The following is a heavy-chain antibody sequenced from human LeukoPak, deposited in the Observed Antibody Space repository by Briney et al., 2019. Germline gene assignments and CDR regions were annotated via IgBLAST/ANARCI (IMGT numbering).Heavy chain of an antibody. Sequence: ASVKVSCKASGYTFTSYYMHWVRQAPGQGLEWVGRINPSDGQTTYAQMFQGRVSMTRDTSTNKIYMEIRSLRYEDTAIYYCARADYGGNSGFHDYWGQGTLVTVSS. CDR3: ARADYGGNSGFHDY. J-gene: IGHJ4*02. CDR1: GYTFTSYY. D-gene: IGHD4-23*01. CDR2: INPSDGQT. V-gene: IGHV1-46*01.